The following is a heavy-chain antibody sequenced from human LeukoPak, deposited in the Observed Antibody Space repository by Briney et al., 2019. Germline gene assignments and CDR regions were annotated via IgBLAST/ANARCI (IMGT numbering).Heavy chain of an antibody. CDR3: VGDGRYGYNKYFYH. Sequence: GGSLRLSCSPSGFTFSIVAMHWVRQAPGKGLQYVSVIIVNGVSSYADSVKGRFIISRDNSKNTVCLQMSTLRAEDTAVYYCVGDGRYGYNKYFYHWGQDTLVTVSS. V-gene: IGHV3-64D*06. J-gene: IGHJ1*01. CDR2: IIVNGVS. CDR1: GFTFSIVA. D-gene: IGHD5-24*01.